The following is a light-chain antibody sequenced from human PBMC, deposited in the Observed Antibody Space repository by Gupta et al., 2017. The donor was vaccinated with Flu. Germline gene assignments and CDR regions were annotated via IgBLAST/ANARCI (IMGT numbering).Light chain of an antibody. CDR1: QSISVN. V-gene: IGKV3-15*01. J-gene: IGKJ4*01. CDR2: GAS. CDR3: RQDSDFSVP. Sequence: PATLSVSPGERVTLSCRASQSISVNLAWYQQKPGQAPRLLIYGASIRATGIPARFSGSGFGTEFTLTITSLQSEDFALYYCRQDSDFSVPFGGGTKVEIK.